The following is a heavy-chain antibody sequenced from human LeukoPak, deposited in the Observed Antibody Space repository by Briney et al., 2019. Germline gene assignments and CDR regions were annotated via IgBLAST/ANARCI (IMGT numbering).Heavy chain of an antibody. J-gene: IGHJ4*02. Sequence: GGSLRFSCAASGFTFGNSWMNWVRQAPGKRLVWVSRINTDGSDTIYADSVKGRFTISRDNAKNTLYLQMNSLRAEDSAVYYCANSYSPPHYWGQGTLVTVSS. V-gene: IGHV3-74*01. D-gene: IGHD3-10*01. CDR3: ANSYSPPHY. CDR1: GFTFGNSW. CDR2: INTDGSDT.